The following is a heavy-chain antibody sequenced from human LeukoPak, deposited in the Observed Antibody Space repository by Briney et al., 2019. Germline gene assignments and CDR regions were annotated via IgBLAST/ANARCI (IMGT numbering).Heavy chain of an antibody. CDR2: IIPIFGTA. D-gene: IGHD2-2*01. V-gene: IGHV1-69*13. CDR3: ARGVPDCSSTSCYAPVDY. CDR1: GYTFTGYY. Sequence: ASVKVSCKASGYTFTGYYMHWVRQAPGQGLEWMGGIIPIFGTANYAQKFQGRVTITADESTSTAYMELSSLRSEDTAVYYCARGVPDCSSTSCYAPVDYWGQGTLVTVSS. J-gene: IGHJ4*02.